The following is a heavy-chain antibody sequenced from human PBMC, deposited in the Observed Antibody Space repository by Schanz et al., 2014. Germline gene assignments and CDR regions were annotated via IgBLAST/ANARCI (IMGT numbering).Heavy chain of an antibody. Sequence: QVQLVQSGAEVKKPGSPVKVSCKASGYTFTSHGISWVRQAPGQGLEWMGWITAYNGDTNYALKLQGRVTMTTDTSTGTAYMELRSLRSDDTALYYCTRGGYSYALSAFDIWGQGTMXTVSS. D-gene: IGHD5-18*01. V-gene: IGHV1-18*01. CDR1: GYTFTSHG. CDR2: ITAYNGDT. J-gene: IGHJ3*02. CDR3: TRGGYSYALSAFDI.